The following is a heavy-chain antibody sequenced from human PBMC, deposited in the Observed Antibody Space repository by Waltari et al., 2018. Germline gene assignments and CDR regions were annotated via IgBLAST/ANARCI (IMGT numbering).Heavy chain of an antibody. J-gene: IGHJ4*02. Sequence: QVQLQESGPGLVKPSGTLSFTSAVSGASISSNYWWSWVRQSPGKGLEWIGQIHHSGRTYSTPSLKSRITISVDKSKNQFSLNLSSVNDADTAVYYCAADRGNGLYFDYWGQGTLVTVSS. CDR2: IHHSGRT. D-gene: IGHD2-15*01. CDR3: AADRGNGLYFDY. CDR1: GASISSNYW. V-gene: IGHV4-4*02.